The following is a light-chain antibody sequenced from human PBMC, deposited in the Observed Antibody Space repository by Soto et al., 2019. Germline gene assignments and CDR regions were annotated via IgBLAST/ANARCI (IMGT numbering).Light chain of an antibody. V-gene: IGKV3-20*01. CDR2: DAS. CDR1: QSVISSH. J-gene: IGKJ1*01. Sequence: EIVLTQSPGTLSLSPGERATLSCRASQSVISSHLAWYQQKPGQAPRLLIYDASTRATGIPDRFSGSGSGTDFTLTISRLEPEDFAIYYCQQYGTSPGTFGQGTKVDIK. CDR3: QQYGTSPGT.